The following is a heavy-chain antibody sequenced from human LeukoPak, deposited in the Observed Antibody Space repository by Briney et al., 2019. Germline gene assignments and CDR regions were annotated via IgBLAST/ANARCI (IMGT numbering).Heavy chain of an antibody. CDR2: IYTSGSP. V-gene: IGHV4-61*02. J-gene: IGHJ4*02. Sequence: SQTLSLTCTVSGGSISSGSYYWSWIRQPAGKGLEWIGRIYTSGSPNYNPSLKSRVTISVDTSKNQFSLKLSSVTAADTAVYYCARDTAPFGSGSYNYWGQGTLVTVSS. D-gene: IGHD3-10*01. CDR3: ARDTAPFGSGSYNY. CDR1: GGSISSGSYY.